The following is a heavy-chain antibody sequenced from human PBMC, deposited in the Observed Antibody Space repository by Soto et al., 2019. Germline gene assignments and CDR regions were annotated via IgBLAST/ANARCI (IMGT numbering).Heavy chain of an antibody. CDR2: IYTSGST. Sequence: SETLSLTCTVSGGSISSYYWSWIQQPAGKGLEWIGRIYTSGSTNYNPSLKSRVTMSVDTSKNQFSLKLSSVTAADTAVYYCARGGYDFWSVGNGMDVWGQGTTVTVSS. V-gene: IGHV4-4*07. D-gene: IGHD3-3*01. CDR3: ARGGYDFWSVGNGMDV. J-gene: IGHJ6*02. CDR1: GGSISSYY.